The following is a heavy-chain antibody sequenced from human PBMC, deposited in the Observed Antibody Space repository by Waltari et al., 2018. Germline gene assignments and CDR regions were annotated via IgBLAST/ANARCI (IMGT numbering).Heavy chain of an antibody. CDR1: GFTLSSYS. V-gene: IGHV3-21*01. CDR2: ITRSSRDI. Sequence: EVQLVESGGGLVKPGGSLRLSCAASGFTLSSYSMNWVRQAPGKGREWVSSITRSSRDIYYADSVKGRFTISRDNAKNSLYLQMNSLRAEDTAVYYCARDRWEQAIDYWGQGTLVTVSS. CDR3: ARDRWEQAIDY. D-gene: IGHD1-26*01. J-gene: IGHJ4*02.